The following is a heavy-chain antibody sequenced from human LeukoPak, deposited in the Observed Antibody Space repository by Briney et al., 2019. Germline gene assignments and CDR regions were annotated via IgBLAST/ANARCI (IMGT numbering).Heavy chain of an antibody. CDR1: GFTVSSNY. J-gene: IGHJ4*02. D-gene: IGHD1-26*01. CDR3: AKRKGSYYPIDY. Sequence: GGSLRLSCAASGFTVSSNYMRWVRQAPGKGLEWVSGISGSGDSTYYADSVKGRFAISRDNSKNTLYLEMNSLRVEDTATYYCAKRKGSYYPIDYWGQGALVTVSS. V-gene: IGHV3-23*01. CDR2: ISGSGDST.